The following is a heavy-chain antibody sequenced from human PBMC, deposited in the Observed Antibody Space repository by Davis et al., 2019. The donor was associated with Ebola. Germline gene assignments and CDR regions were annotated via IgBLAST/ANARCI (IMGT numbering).Heavy chain of an antibody. CDR2: ISTNSVYI. D-gene: IGHD3-9*01. V-gene: IGHV3-21*04. CDR1: GFTLSSYS. J-gene: IGHJ4*02. Sequence: GESLKISCAASGFTLSSYSMNWVRQAPGKGLEWLSSISTNSVYIYYADSVKGRFTISRDNAKNSLYLQINSLRAEDTAVYFCATVLMTGYFQSWGQGTRVTVSA. CDR3: ATVLMTGYFQS.